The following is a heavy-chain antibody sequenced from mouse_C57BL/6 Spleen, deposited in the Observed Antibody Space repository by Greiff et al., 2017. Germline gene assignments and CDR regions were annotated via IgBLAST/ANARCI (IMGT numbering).Heavy chain of an antibody. CDR3: APYDYPYAMDD. CDR1: GYTFTSYT. Sequence: QVQLQQSGAELARPGASVKMSCKASGYTFTSYTMHWVKQRPGQGLEWIGYINPSSGYTKYNQKFKDKATLTADKSSSTAYMQLSSLTSEDSAVYYCAPYDYPYAMDDWGQGTSVTVAS. CDR2: INPSSGYT. D-gene: IGHD2-4*01. V-gene: IGHV1-4*01. J-gene: IGHJ4*01.